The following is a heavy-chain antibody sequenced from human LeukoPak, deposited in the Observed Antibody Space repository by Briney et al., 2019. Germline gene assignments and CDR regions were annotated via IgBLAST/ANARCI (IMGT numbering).Heavy chain of an antibody. V-gene: IGHV3-33*01. Sequence: GSLRLSCAASGFTFSSYGMHWVRQAPGRGLEWVAVIWYDGSNKYYADSVKGRFTISRDNSKNTLYLQMNSLRAEDTAVYYCARDIGDNWNFADYWGQGTLVTVSS. CDR1: GFTFSSYG. CDR3: ARDIGDNWNFADY. J-gene: IGHJ4*02. D-gene: IGHD1-7*01. CDR2: IWYDGSNK.